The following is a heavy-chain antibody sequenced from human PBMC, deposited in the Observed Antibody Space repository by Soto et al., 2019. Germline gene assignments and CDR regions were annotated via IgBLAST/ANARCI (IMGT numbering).Heavy chain of an antibody. CDR3: ARGNRNDGHFDY. CDR2: IIPIFGTA. CDR1: GGTFSSYA. V-gene: IGHV1-69*13. Sequence: GASVKVSCKASGGTFSSYAISWVRQAPGQGLEWMGGIIPIFGTANYAQKFQGRVTITADESTSTAYMELSSLRSEDTAVHYCARGNRNDGHFDYWGQGTLVTVSS. J-gene: IGHJ4*02. D-gene: IGHD1-20*01.